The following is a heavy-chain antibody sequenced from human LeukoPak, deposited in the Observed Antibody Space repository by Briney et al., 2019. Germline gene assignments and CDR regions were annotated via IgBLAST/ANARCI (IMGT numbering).Heavy chain of an antibody. V-gene: IGHV4-38-2*02. J-gene: IGHJ4*02. CDR2: IYRSGST. CDR1: GYSISNGYY. CDR3: ARQRYYYDSSGYNFDY. Sequence: SETLSLTCTVSGYSISNGYYWDWIRQPPGRGLEWIGNIYRSGSTYYNPSLKSRVTISVDTSKNQFSLKLSSVTAADTAVYYCARQRYYYDSSGYNFDYWGQGTLVTVSS. D-gene: IGHD3-22*01.